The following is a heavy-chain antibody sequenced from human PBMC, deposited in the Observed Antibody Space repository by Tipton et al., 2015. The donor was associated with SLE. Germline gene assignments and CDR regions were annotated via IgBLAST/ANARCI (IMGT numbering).Heavy chain of an antibody. CDR3: ARDGGNSDAFDL. D-gene: IGHD1/OR15-1a*01. Sequence: SLRLSCAASGFSFSSYAMNWVRQAPGKGLEWVSSISSGSYYIYYTDSVKGRFTISRDNAKNSLFLQMNSLRGEDTGVYHCARDGGNSDAFDLWGQGTMVTVSS. CDR1: GFSFSSYA. CDR2: ISSGSYYI. J-gene: IGHJ3*01. V-gene: IGHV3-21*03.